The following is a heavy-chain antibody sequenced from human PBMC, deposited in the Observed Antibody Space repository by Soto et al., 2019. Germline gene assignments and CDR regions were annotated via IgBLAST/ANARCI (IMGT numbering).Heavy chain of an antibody. Sequence: SETLSLTCTVSGGSVSSGDYYWSWIRQPPGKGLEWIGYIYYSGSTNYNPSLKSRVSISLDTCKNQFSLRLTSVTAADTAVYYCARIPVDTYMINWFDPWGQGTLVTVSS. CDR3: ARIPVDTYMINWFDP. V-gene: IGHV4-61*08. CDR2: IYYSGST. CDR1: GGSVSSGDYY. J-gene: IGHJ5*02. D-gene: IGHD5-18*01.